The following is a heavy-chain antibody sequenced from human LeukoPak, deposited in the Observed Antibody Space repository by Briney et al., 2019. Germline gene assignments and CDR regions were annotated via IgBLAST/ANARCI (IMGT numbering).Heavy chain of an antibody. CDR2: INHSGST. V-gene: IGHV4-34*01. CDR3: ARRARGFGESPFDY. Sequence: PSETLSLTCAVYGGSFSGYYWSWIRQPPGKGLEWIGEINHSGSTNYNPSLKSRVTISVDTSKNQFSLKLSSVTAADTAVYYCARRARGFGESPFDYWGQGTLVTVSS. J-gene: IGHJ4*02. CDR1: GGSFSGYY. D-gene: IGHD3-10*01.